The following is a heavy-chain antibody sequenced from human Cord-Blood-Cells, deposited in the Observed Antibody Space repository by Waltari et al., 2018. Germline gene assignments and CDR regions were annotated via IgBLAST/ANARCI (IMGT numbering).Heavy chain of an antibody. CDR2: IYYSGST. V-gene: IGHV4-59*01. CDR3: ARVRGYSGYDAFDI. CDR1: GGSISCYY. Sequence: QVQLQESGPGLVKPSETLSLTCTVSGGSISCYYWSWIRQPPGKGLEWIGYIYYSGSTNYNPSLKSRVTISVDTSKNQFSLKLSSVTAADTAVYYCARVRGYSGYDAFDIWGQGTMVTVSS. D-gene: IGHD5-12*01. J-gene: IGHJ3*02.